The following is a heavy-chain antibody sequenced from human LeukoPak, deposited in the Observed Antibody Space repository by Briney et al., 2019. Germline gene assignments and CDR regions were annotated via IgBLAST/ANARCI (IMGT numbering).Heavy chain of an antibody. CDR1: GGSVSSGSYY. D-gene: IGHD6-6*01. Sequence: PSETLSLTCTVSGGSVSSGSYYWSWIRRPPGKGLEWIGYIYYTGSTNYNPSLKSRVTMSVDTSKNQFSLNLSSVTAADTAVYYCARGPSIAARRSWFDPWGQGTLVTVSS. J-gene: IGHJ5*02. CDR3: ARGPSIAARRSWFDP. V-gene: IGHV4-61*01. CDR2: IYYTGST.